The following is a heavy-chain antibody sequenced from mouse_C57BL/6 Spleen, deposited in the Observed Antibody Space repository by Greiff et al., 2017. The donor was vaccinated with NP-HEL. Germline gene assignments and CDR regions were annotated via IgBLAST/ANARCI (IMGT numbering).Heavy chain of an antibody. D-gene: IGHD2-5*01. J-gene: IGHJ1*03. Sequence: QVQLQQSGAELARPGASVKMSCKASGYTFTSYTMHWVKQRPGQGLEWIGYINPSSGYTKYNQKFKDKATLTADKSSSTAYMQRSSLTSEDSAVYYCAVDYSNYGGYCDVWGTGTTVTVSS. CDR1: GYTFTSYT. CDR3: AVDYSNYGGYCDV. V-gene: IGHV1-4*01. CDR2: INPSSGYT.